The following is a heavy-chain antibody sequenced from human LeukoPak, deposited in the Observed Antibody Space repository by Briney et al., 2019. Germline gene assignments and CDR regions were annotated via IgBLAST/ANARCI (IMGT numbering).Heavy chain of an antibody. Sequence: PSETLSLTCTVSGGSISGYYWSWIRQPPGKGLEWIGYISYTGSTYYNPSLKSRVTISVDTSKNQFSLKLSSVTAADTAVYYCASGFGELFYYYGMDVWGQGTTVTVSS. V-gene: IGHV4-59*06. CDR1: GGSISGYY. CDR3: ASGFGELFYYYGMDV. J-gene: IGHJ6*02. CDR2: ISYTGST. D-gene: IGHD3-10*01.